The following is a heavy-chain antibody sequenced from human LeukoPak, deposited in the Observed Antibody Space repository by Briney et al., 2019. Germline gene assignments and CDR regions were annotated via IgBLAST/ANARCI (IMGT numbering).Heavy chain of an antibody. V-gene: IGHV4-59*01. Sequence: SETLSLTCTVSGGSISSYYWSWIRQPPGKGLEWIWSIYYSGSTYYNPSLKSRVTISVDTSKNQFSLKLSSVTAADTAVYYCARGDLSSGGMGGFYFDYWGQGTLVTVSS. CDR1: GGSISSYY. J-gene: IGHJ4*02. CDR3: ARGDLSSGGMGGFYFDY. D-gene: IGHD6-19*01. CDR2: IYYSGST.